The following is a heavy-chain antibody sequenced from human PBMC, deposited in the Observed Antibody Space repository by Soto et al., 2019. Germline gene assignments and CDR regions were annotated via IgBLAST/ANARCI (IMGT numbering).Heavy chain of an antibody. CDR1: GIKFRRFA. CDR3: AKDALYNDVLRPSIDN. D-gene: IGHD3-22*01. V-gene: IGHV3-23*01. Sequence: EVQLSESGGGLVQPGGSLRLSWVAAGIKFRRFAMMWVRQAPGTGLEWVSSINGSGDKTFYADSVKGRRPISRDNPRNMLYLHRNSRRAEATAVYYCAKDALYNDVLRPSIDNWGQGTLVTIS. CDR2: INGSGDKT. J-gene: IGHJ4*02.